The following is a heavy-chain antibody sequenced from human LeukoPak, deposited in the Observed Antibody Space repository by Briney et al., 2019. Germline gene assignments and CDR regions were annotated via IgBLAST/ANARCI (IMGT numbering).Heavy chain of an antibody. CDR1: GDSVSSNSAA. CDR3: EGPSWGVTDY. J-gene: IGHJ4*02. D-gene: IGHD3-10*01. CDR2: TYYRSKWYN. V-gene: IGHV6-1*01. Sequence: SQTLSLTCAISGDSVSSNSAAWNWTRQSPSRGLEWLGRTYYRSKWYNNYAVSVRSRITINPDTSKNQFSLQLNSVTPEDTAVFSGEGPSWGVTDYGARETLATVPS.